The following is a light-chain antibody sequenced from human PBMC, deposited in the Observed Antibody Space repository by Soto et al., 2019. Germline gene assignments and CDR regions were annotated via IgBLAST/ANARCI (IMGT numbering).Light chain of an antibody. CDR3: QSYNDWPFA. V-gene: IGKV3-15*01. J-gene: IGKJ2*01. CDR1: ESLFGF. Sequence: DIVLTQSPATLSVSPGDRVTLSCRASESLFGFLAWYQQKPGEAPRLLMYGVSTKATGIPARFSGGGSATDFTLTISSLQSEDSGFYFCQSYNDWPFASGLGTRLEI. CDR2: GVS.